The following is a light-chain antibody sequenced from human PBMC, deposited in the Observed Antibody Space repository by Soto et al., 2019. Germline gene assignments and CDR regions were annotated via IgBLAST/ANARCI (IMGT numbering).Light chain of an antibody. Sequence: QSALTQPASVSGSPGQSITVSCTGTTSDVGGYNYVSWYQQHPGKAPKLMIYDVSNWPSGVSNRFSGSKSGNTASLTISGLQVEDEADYYCSSYISSSPYVLFGGGTKLTVL. CDR1: TSDVGGYNY. CDR3: SSYISSSPYVL. CDR2: DVS. V-gene: IGLV2-14*01. J-gene: IGLJ2*01.